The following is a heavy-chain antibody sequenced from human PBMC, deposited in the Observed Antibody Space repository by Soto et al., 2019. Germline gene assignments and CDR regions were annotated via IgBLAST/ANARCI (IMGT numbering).Heavy chain of an antibody. J-gene: IGHJ4*02. CDR1: GGSISSYY. CDR3: ESEEYTSGGFDY. V-gene: IGHV4-4*07. CDR2: IYTSGST. D-gene: IGHD3-10*01. Sequence: PSETVSLTCTVSGGSISSYYWSWIRQPAGKGLEWIGRIYTSGSTNYNPSLKSRVTMSVDTSKNQFSLKLSSVTAADTAVYYCESEEYTSGGFDYWGQGTLVTVSS.